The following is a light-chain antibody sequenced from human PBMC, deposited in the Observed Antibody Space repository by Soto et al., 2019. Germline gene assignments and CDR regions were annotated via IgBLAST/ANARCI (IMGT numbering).Light chain of an antibody. CDR2: GNS. CDR1: SSNIGAGYD. Sequence: QSVLAQPPSVSGAPGQKVTISCTGSSSNIGAGYDLHWYQQLPGTAPKLLLYGNSNRPSGVPDRFSGSKSGTSASLAITGLQAEDEADYYCQSYDSSLXXXVFGTGT. CDR3: QSYDSSLXXXV. J-gene: IGLJ1*01. V-gene: IGLV1-40*01.